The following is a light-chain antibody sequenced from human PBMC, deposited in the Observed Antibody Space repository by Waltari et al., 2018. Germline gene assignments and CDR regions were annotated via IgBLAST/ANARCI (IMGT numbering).Light chain of an antibody. V-gene: IGLV3-19*01. CDR2: GRN. CDR1: NVRSYY. CDR3: LSRDSSGNHPV. J-gene: IGLJ3*02. Sequence: SSELTQDPAVSVALGQTVRITCLGDNVRSYYASWYQQKPGQAPLLVIYGRNNRPSGIPDRFSGSDSGNTASLTITGALADDEADYYCLSRDSSGNHPVFGGGTKLTVL.